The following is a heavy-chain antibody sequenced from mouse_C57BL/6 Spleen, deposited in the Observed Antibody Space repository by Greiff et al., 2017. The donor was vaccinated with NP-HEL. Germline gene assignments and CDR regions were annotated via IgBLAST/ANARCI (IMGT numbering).Heavy chain of an antibody. D-gene: IGHD2-2*01. CDR2: IYPGDGDT. V-gene: IGHV1-82*01. CDR1: GYAFSSSW. Sequence: QVQLQQSGPELVKPGASVKISCKASGYAFSSSWMNWVKQRPGKGLEWIGRIYPGDGDTNYNGKFKGKATLTADKSSSTAYMQLSSLTSEDSAVYFCARTSTMVTSWFAYWGQGTLVTVSA. J-gene: IGHJ3*01. CDR3: ARTSTMVTSWFAY.